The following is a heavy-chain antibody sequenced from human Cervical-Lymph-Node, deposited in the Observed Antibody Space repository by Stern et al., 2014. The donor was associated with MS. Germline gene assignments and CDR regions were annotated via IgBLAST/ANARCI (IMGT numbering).Heavy chain of an antibody. Sequence: VQLVESGPGLVKPSETLSLTCTVSGDSISSYYWSWIRQPPGKGLEWIGHVYYSGTPYYNPPLRGRVTISVDTSKKQFPLNLNSVTAADTAVYYCARLSTVVDYWGQGTLVTVSS. CDR3: ARLSTVVDY. CDR2: VYYSGTP. CDR1: GDSISSYY. J-gene: IGHJ4*02. V-gene: IGHV4-59*08. D-gene: IGHD4-23*01.